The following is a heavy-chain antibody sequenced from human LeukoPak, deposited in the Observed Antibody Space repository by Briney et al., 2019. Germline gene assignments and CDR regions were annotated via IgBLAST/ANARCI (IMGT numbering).Heavy chain of an antibody. CDR2: INPNSGGT. Sequence: ASVKVSCKASGYTFTGYYIHWVRQAPGQGLERMGWINPNSGGTNYEQKFQGRVTMTRDTSISAAYMEVSRLRSDDTAVYYCARGSPSAWDYGDLAFDYWGQGTLVTVSS. J-gene: IGHJ4*02. CDR3: ARGSPSAWDYGDLAFDY. V-gene: IGHV1-2*02. CDR1: GYTFTGYY. D-gene: IGHD4-17*01.